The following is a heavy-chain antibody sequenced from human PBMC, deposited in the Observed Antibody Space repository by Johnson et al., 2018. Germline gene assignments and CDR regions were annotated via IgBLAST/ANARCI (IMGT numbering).Heavy chain of an antibody. J-gene: IGHJ3*02. Sequence: EVQLVESGGGLVQPGGSLRLSCAASRLSFSTSWMSWVRQAPGRGLEWVANIKQDGSEEYYVESVKGRVTISRDNAKNSLFLQMNSLRAEDTAVYYCARNLNAAFDIWGQGTMVTVSS. CDR2: IKQDGSEE. CDR1: RLSFSTSW. CDR3: ARNLNAAFDI. D-gene: IGHD1-14*01. V-gene: IGHV3-7*01.